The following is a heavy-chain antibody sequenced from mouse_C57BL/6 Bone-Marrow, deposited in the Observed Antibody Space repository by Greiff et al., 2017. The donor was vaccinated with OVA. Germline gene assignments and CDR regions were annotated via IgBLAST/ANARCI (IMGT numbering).Heavy chain of an antibody. CDR3: ARPIYYGYALAMDY. CDR1: GYTFTSYW. Sequence: QVQLQQPGAELVKPGASVKLSCKASGYTFTSYWMHWVKQRPGQGLEWIGMIHPNSGSTNYNEKFKSKATLTVDKSSSTAYMQLSSLTSEDSAVYYCARPIYYGYALAMDYWGQGTSVTVSS. V-gene: IGHV1-64*01. CDR2: IHPNSGST. D-gene: IGHD2-2*01. J-gene: IGHJ4*01.